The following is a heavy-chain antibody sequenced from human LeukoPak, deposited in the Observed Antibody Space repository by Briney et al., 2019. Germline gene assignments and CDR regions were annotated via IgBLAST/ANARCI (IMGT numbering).Heavy chain of an antibody. D-gene: IGHD3-22*01. Sequence: PGGSLRPSCAASGFIFSSYTVHWVRQAPGKGLEWVALISYDGSNKYSADSVKGRFTISRDNSKNTLYLQMNSLRAEDTAVYYCAREHYYDSSGYYRDFDIWGQGTMVTVSS. CDR1: GFIFSSYT. CDR2: ISYDGSNK. V-gene: IGHV3-30-3*01. CDR3: AREHYYDSSGYYRDFDI. J-gene: IGHJ3*02.